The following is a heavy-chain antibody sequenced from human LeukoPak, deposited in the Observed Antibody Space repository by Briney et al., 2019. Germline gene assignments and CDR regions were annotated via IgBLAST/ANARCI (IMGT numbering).Heavy chain of an antibody. J-gene: IGHJ4*02. D-gene: IGHD3-10*01. CDR2: IYHSGST. V-gene: IGHV4-30-2*01. Sequence: SETLSLTCAVSGGSISSGGYSWSWIRQPPGKGLEWIGYIYHSGSTYYNPSLKSRVTISVDRSKNQFSLKLSSVTAADTAVYYCARATTQRRFLGFGAFDYWGQGTLVTVSS. CDR3: ARATTQRRFLGFGAFDY. CDR1: GGSISSGGYS.